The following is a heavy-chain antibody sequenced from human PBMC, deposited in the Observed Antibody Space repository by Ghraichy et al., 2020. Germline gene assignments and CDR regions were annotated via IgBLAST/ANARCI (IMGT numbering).Heavy chain of an antibody. J-gene: IGHJ5*02. CDR1: GGSISSYY. Sequence: SETLSLTCTVSGGSISSYYWSWIRQPPGKGLEWIGYIYYSGSTNYNPSLKSQVTISVDTSKNQFSLKLSSVTAADTAVYYCARHITMVRGVNWFDPWGQGTLVTVSS. CDR3: ARHITMVRGVNWFDP. CDR2: IYYSGST. D-gene: IGHD3-10*01. V-gene: IGHV4-59*08.